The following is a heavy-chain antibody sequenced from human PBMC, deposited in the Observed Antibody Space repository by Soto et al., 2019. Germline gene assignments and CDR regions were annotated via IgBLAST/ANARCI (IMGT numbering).Heavy chain of an antibody. CDR2: ISYDGSNK. D-gene: IGHD3-22*01. CDR1: GFTFSSYG. J-gene: IGHJ4*02. CDR3: AKKDSSGYYPAY. V-gene: IGHV3-30*18. Sequence: PGGSLRLSCAASGFTFSSYGMHWVRQAPGKGLEWVAVISYDGSNKYYADSVKGRFTISRDNSKNTLYLQMNSLRAEDTAVYYCAKKDSSGYYPAYWGQGTLVTVSS.